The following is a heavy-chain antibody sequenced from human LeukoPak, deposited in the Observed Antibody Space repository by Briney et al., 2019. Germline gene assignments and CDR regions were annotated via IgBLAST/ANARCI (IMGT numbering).Heavy chain of an antibody. Sequence: KSSETLSLTCTVSGGSISGYYWSWIRQPPGKGPEWIGCIYYSGSTNYNPSLKSRVTISVDTSKNQFSLKLNSVTAADTAVYYCASGFGYYFDYWGQGTLVTVSS. CDR3: ASGFGYYFDY. CDR2: IYYSGST. D-gene: IGHD3-10*01. J-gene: IGHJ4*02. V-gene: IGHV4-59*01. CDR1: GGSISGYY.